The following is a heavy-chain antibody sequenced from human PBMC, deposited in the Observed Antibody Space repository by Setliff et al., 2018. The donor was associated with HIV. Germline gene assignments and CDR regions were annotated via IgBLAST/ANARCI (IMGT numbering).Heavy chain of an antibody. D-gene: IGHD3-22*01. CDR1: GGSINSYY. CDR3: ARENYDTSGYGAFDI. CDR2: IYASGST. Sequence: TLSLTCTVSGGSINSYYWSLIRQPAGKGLEWIGRIYASGSTSYNPSLKSRITMSVDMSKSRFSLKVISVTAADTAVYYCARENYDTSGYGAFDIWGQGTMVTVSS. V-gene: IGHV4-4*07. J-gene: IGHJ3*02.